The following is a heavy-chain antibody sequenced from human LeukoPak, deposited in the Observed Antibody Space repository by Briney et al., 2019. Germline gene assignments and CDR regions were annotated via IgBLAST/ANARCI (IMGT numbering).Heavy chain of an antibody. CDR3: AKEGPALGYSSSWYEGYYGMDV. CDR1: GFTFSSYA. V-gene: IGHV3-30*01. D-gene: IGHD6-13*01. J-gene: IGHJ6*02. CDR2: ISYDGSNK. Sequence: QSGRSLRLSCAASGFTFSSYAMHWVRQAPGKGLEWVAVISYDGSNKYYADSVKGRFTISRDNSKNTLYLQMNSLRAEDTAVYYCAKEGPALGYSSSWYEGYYGMDVWGQGTTVTVSS.